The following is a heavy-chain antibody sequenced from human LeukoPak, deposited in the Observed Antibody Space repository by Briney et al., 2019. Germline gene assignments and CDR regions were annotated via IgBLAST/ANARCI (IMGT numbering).Heavy chain of an antibody. V-gene: IGHV3-23*01. Sequence: GGSLRLSCAASGFTFSSYAMSWVRQAPGKGLEWVSAISGSGGSTYYADSVKGRFTISRDNSKNTLYLQTNSLRAEDTAVYYCAKDHRDWVNTPIDYWGQGTLVTVSS. J-gene: IGHJ4*02. CDR3: AKDHRDWVNTPIDY. CDR1: GFTFSSYA. D-gene: IGHD2-21*01. CDR2: ISGSGGST.